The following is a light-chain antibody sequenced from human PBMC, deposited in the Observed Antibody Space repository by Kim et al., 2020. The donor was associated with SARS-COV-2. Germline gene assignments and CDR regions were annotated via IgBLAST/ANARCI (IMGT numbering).Light chain of an antibody. V-gene: IGKV3-20*01. CDR2: GAS. Sequence: EVVLTQSPGTLSLSPGERATLSCRASQSVNNNYLAWYQQKPGQAPRLLIYGASSRATVIPDRFSGGGSGTDFTLTISRLEPEDFAVYYCEQYSISPRTFGQGTKVYIK. J-gene: IGKJ1*01. CDR3: EQYSISPRT. CDR1: QSVNNNY.